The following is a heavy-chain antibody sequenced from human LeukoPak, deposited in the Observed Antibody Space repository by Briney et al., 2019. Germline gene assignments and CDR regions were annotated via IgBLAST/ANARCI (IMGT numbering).Heavy chain of an antibody. CDR3: ARSPNYYDSSGYYAAAFDI. CDR1: GGSISSYY. D-gene: IGHD3-22*01. Sequence: SETLSLTCTVSGGSISSYYWSWNRQPPGKGLEWIGYIYYSGSTNYNPSLKSRVTISVDTSKNQFSLKVSSVTAADTAVYYCARSPNYYDSSGYYAAAFDIWGQGTMVTVSS. CDR2: IYYSGST. J-gene: IGHJ3*02. V-gene: IGHV4-59*01.